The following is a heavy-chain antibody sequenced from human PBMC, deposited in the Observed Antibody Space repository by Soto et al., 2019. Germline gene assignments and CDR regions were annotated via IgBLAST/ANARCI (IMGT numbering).Heavy chain of an antibody. J-gene: IGHJ6*02. Sequence: PSETLSLTCAGSGGYFSDYSCEWIRQSPAKGLEWIGEVPPSGSTDYNPSLKSRFSLSLDTAKNQSSLKGASVTAAYTAVYFCARGKTSGYRFGPRNFFYYGLDVWGPGTTVS. V-gene: IGHV4-34*01. D-gene: IGHD5-18*01. CDR2: VPPSGST. CDR3: ARGKTSGYRFGPRNFFYYGLDV. CDR1: GGYFSDYS.